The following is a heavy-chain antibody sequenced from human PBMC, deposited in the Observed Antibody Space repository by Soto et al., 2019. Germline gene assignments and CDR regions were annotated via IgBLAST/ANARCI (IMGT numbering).Heavy chain of an antibody. CDR3: ARVGYSSTGTTFHYHGLDV. J-gene: IGHJ6*02. CDR2: IYPRGGTT. D-gene: IGHD3-22*01. Sequence: ASVKVSCKASGYNFTRHYMHWVRQAPGQGLESMGIIYPRGGTTIYAQKFQGRVTMTRDTSTHTFYMELSSLRSEDTAMYYCARVGYSSTGTTFHYHGLDVWGQGTTVTVSS. V-gene: IGHV1-46*01. CDR1: GYNFTRHY.